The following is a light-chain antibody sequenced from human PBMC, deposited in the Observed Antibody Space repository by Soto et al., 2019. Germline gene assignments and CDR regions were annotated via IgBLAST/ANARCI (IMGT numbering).Light chain of an antibody. CDR3: QQYHLSPVT. CDR2: GVS. J-gene: IGKJ5*01. Sequence: EIVLTQSPGTLSLSPGERATLSCRASQSLISNYLAWYQLKPGQAPRLLIYGVSNRATGIPDRFSGSGSGTDFTLTISRLEPEDFAVYYCQQYHLSPVTFGQGTRLEIK. CDR1: QSLISNY. V-gene: IGKV3-20*01.